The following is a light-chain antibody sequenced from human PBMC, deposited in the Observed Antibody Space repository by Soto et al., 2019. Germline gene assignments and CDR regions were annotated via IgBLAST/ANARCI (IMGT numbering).Light chain of an antibody. CDR1: QSVSSN. V-gene: IGKV3-15*01. Sequence: EIVMTQSPATLSVSPGESATLSCRASQSVSSNLAWYQQKPGQAPRLLIYGASTRATGIPARSSGSGSETEFALTISSLQSEDFAVYYCLQYNNSPLYAFDQPTNLEIK. CDR3: LQYNNSPLYA. J-gene: IGKJ2*01. CDR2: GAS.